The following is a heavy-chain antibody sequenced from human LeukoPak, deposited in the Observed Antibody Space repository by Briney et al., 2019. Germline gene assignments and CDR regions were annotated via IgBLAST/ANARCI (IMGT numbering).Heavy chain of an antibody. CDR2: IYYSGST. CDR1: GVSISSGGYY. Sequence: PSETLSLTCTVSGVSISSGGYYWSWIRQHPGKGLEWIGYIYYSGSTYYNPSLKSRVTISVDTSKNQFSLKLSSVTAADTAVYYCARGYNGRVSSWYRLPLRMVGLDYWGQGTLVTVSS. J-gene: IGHJ4*02. CDR3: ARGYNGRVSSWYRLPLRMVGLDY. D-gene: IGHD6-13*01. V-gene: IGHV4-31*03.